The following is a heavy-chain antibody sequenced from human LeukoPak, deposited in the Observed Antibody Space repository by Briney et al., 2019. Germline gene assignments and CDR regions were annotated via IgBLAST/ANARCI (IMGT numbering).Heavy chain of an antibody. CDR3: AKDSVQWLRGRGGNYFDY. J-gene: IGHJ4*02. Sequence: GGSLRLSCAASGFTFSSYGMHWVRRAPGKGLEWVAVISYDGSNKYYADSVKGRFTISRDNSKNTLYLQMNSLRAEDTAVYYCAKDSVQWLRGRGGNYFDYWGQGTLVTVSS. D-gene: IGHD6-19*01. CDR2: ISYDGSNK. CDR1: GFTFSSYG. V-gene: IGHV3-30*18.